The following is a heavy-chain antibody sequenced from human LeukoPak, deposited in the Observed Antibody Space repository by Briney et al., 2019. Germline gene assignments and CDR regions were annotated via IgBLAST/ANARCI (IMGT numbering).Heavy chain of an antibody. Sequence: GESLKISCKASGFSFTNYWIGWVRQMPGKGLEWMGIIYPGDSDTRYSPSFQGQVTISADKSISTAYLQWSSLKASDTAMYYCARRFHDSSSIHNDYWGQGTLVTVSS. V-gene: IGHV5-51*01. CDR2: IYPGDSDT. D-gene: IGHD6-6*01. CDR3: ARRFHDSSSIHNDY. CDR1: GFSFTNYW. J-gene: IGHJ4*02.